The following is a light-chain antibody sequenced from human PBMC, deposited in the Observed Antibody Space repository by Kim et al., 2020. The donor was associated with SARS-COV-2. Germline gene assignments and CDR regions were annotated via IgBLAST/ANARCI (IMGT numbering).Light chain of an antibody. CDR2: GRN. Sequence: SSELTQDPAVSVALGQTVSITCHGDSLRNFYASWYQQRPGQAPILVIYGRNNRLSGIPDRFSGSSLGNTASMTITGAQAEAEADYYCQSGDSTENLFGGGTQLTVL. CDR3: QSGDSTENL. CDR1: SLRNFY. V-gene: IGLV3-19*01. J-gene: IGLJ2*01.